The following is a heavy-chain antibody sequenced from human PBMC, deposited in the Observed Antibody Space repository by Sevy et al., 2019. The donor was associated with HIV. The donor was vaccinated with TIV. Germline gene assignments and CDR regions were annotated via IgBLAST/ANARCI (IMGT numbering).Heavy chain of an antibody. V-gene: IGHV3-11*04. CDR3: AREGPVGGMDV. D-gene: IGHD2-2*01. CDR2: ISFNGSHV. CDR1: GFRFSDYY. Sequence: GGSLRLSCAASGFRFSDYYMSWVRLSPEKGLEWVSYISFNGSHVYYIEAVKGRFTISRDNGRNSLYLQMNNLRVDDTSVYFCAREGPVGGMDVWGKGTTVTVSS. J-gene: IGHJ6*04.